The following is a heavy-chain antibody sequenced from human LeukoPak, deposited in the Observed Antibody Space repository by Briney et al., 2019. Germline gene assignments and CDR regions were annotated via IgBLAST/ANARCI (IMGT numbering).Heavy chain of an antibody. CDR3: ARDGRGTTRRAFDI. J-gene: IGHJ3*02. CDR2: IYYSGST. D-gene: IGHD1-7*01. CDR1: GGSISSYY. Sequence: SETLSLTCTVSGGSISSYYWSWIRQPPGKGLEWIGYIYYSGSTNYNPSLKSRVTISVDTSKNQFSLKLSSVTAADTAVYYCARDGRGTTRRAFDIWGQGTMVTVSS. V-gene: IGHV4-59*12.